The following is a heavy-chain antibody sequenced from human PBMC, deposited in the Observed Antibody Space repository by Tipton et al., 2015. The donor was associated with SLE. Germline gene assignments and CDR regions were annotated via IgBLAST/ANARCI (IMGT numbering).Heavy chain of an antibody. D-gene: IGHD3-22*01. CDR1: GVSIESHY. Sequence: TLSLTCTVSGVSIESHYWNWIRQPPGKGLEWIAFVHSSGSTNYNPSLRSRVTISVDTSKNQLSLRLSSVTAADTAVYYCARETLVYYYDSSGPLDYWGQGTLVTVSS. CDR3: ARETLVYYYDSSGPLDY. J-gene: IGHJ4*02. CDR2: VHSSGST. V-gene: IGHV4-59*11.